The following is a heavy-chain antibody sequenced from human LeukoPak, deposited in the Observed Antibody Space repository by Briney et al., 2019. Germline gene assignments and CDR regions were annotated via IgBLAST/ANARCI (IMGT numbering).Heavy chain of an antibody. CDR2: IYTSGST. D-gene: IGHD2-2*02. J-gene: IGHJ4*02. Sequence: SETLSLTCTVSGGSISSYYWSWIRQPPGKGLEWTGYIYTSGSTNYNPSLKSRVTISVDTSKNQFSLKLSSVTAADTAVYYCASALYGAFYYFDYWGQGTLVTVSS. CDR1: GGSISSYY. CDR3: ASALYGAFYYFDY. V-gene: IGHV4-4*09.